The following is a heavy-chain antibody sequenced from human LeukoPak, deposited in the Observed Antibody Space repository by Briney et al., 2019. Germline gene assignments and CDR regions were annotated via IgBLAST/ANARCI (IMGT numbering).Heavy chain of an antibody. J-gene: IGHJ5*02. CDR3: ARERGSGSYHPFDP. CDR2: IKQDGSEK. D-gene: IGHD3-10*01. Sequence: GGSLRLSCVASGFTFNTYGMNWVRQAPGKGLEWVANIKQDGSEKNYVDSVKGRFTISRDNAKNSLYLQMNSLRVDDTAVYYCARERGSGSYHPFDPWGQGTLATVSS. CDR1: GFTFNTYG. V-gene: IGHV3-7*01.